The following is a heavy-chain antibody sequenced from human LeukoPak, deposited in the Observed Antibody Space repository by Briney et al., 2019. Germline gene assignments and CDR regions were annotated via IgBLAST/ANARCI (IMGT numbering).Heavy chain of an antibody. CDR2: IYPNRGAT. J-gene: IGHJ4*02. CDR3: GTLLSNGPFDY. V-gene: IGHV1-2*02. CDR1: GYTFTGYY. Sequence: ASVKVSCKASGYTFTGYYMHWVRQAPGQGLEWMGWIYPNRGATKYAQKFQGRVTMTRDTSISTAYMELSRLRSDDTAVYYCGTLLSNGPFDYWGQGSLVTVSS.